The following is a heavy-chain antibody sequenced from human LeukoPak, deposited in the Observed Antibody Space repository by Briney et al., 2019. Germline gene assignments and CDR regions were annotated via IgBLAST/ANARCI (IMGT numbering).Heavy chain of an antibody. Sequence: ASVKVSCKASGYTFTGYYIHWVRQAPGQGLEWMGWINPNSGGTNYAQEFQGRVTMTRNTSISTAYMELSRLRSDDTAVYYCARGYCSGGNCFLNAFDIWGQGTMVTVSS. D-gene: IGHD2-15*01. CDR3: ARGYCSGGNCFLNAFDI. V-gene: IGHV1-2*02. CDR2: INPNSGGT. J-gene: IGHJ3*02. CDR1: GYTFTGYY.